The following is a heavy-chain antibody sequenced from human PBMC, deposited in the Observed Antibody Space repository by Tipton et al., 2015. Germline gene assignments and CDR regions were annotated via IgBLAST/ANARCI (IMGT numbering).Heavy chain of an antibody. D-gene: IGHD3-9*01. V-gene: IGHV4-39*07. CDR3: ACHDYDLLTRDYQTVDY. CDR1: GGSISSNKYY. CDR2: ISHGGNT. J-gene: IGHJ4*02. Sequence: TLSLTCTVSGGSISSNKYYWVWIRQPPGKGLEWIGTISHGGNTFYNPSLKSRVTISADTSKNQFSLRLSSVTAADTAVYYCACHDYDLLTRDYQTVDYWGQGTLVTVSS.